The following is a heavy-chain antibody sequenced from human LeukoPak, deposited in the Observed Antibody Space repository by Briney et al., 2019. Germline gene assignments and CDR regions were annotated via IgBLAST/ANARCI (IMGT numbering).Heavy chain of an antibody. J-gene: IGHJ4*02. CDR1: GYNFTNFG. V-gene: IGHV1-18*01. CDR2: VSGYLKDANSAQKFYVKNT. D-gene: IGHD2-15*01. Sequence: ASVKVSCKASGYNFTNFGISWVRQAPGQGVEWMGWVSGYLKDANSAQKFYVKNTKYAERFHDRVTMTADTSTSTAYMELSSLKFDDTAVYFCARDLPVVALVMDYWGQGTLITVSS. CDR3: ARDLPVVALVMDY.